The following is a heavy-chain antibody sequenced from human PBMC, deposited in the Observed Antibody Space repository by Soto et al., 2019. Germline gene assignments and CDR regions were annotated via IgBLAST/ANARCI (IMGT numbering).Heavy chain of an antibody. CDR1: GFTFSTYN. CDR3: ARDFGGILRFGES. D-gene: IGHD3-10*01. Sequence: DVQLVESGGGLVKPGGSLRLSCAASGFTFSTYNMNWDRQAPGKGLEWVSSIPSSTSYIFYADSVKGRFTISRDNAKNSLYLQMNSLRAEDTAVYYCARDFGGILRFGESWGQGTLVTVSS. J-gene: IGHJ5*02. V-gene: IGHV3-21*01. CDR2: IPSSTSYI.